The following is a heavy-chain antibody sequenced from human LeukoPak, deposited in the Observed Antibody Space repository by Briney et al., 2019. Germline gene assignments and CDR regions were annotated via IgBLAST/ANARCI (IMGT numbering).Heavy chain of an antibody. CDR1: GFTFSSYW. Sequence: GVLRLSCGASGFTFSSYWVHWVRQAPGKGLVWISRINSDGSTTSYADSVKGRFTISRDNAKNTLYLQMNSLRAEDTAVYYCARGNYYGQDYWGQGTLVTVSS. D-gene: IGHD3-10*01. J-gene: IGHJ4*02. CDR2: INSDGSTT. V-gene: IGHV3-74*01. CDR3: ARGNYYGQDY.